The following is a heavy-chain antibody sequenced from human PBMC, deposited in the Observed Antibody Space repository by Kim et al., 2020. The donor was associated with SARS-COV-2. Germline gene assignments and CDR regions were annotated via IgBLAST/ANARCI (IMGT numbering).Heavy chain of an antibody. D-gene: IGHD4-17*01. J-gene: IGHJ3*02. Sequence: LKSRVTISVDTSKNQFSLKLSSVTAADTAVYYCARDTLVYGDSRGAFDIWGQGTMVTVSS. CDR3: ARDTLVYGDSRGAFDI. V-gene: IGHV4-31*02.